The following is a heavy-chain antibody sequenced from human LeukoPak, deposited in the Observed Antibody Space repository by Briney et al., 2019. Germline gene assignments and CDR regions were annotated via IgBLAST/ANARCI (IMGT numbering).Heavy chain of an antibody. CDR2: INHSGST. Sequence: SETLSLTCAVYGGSFSGYYWSWIRQPPGKGLEWIGEINHSGSTNYNLSLKSRVTISVDTSKNQSSLKLSSVTAADTAVYYCARWYYDFWSGYYRLGYYYMDVWGKGTTVTVSS. D-gene: IGHD3-3*01. V-gene: IGHV4-34*01. CDR1: GGSFSGYY. J-gene: IGHJ6*03. CDR3: ARWYYDFWSGYYRLGYYYMDV.